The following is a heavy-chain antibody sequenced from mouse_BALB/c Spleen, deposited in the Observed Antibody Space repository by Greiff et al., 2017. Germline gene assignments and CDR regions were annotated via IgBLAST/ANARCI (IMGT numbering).Heavy chain of an antibody. CDR2: ISSGSSTI. Sequence: EVMLVESGGGLVQPGGSRKLSCAASGFTFSSFGMHWVRQAPEKGLEWVAYISSGSSTIYYADTVKGRFTISRDNPKNTLFLQMTSLRSEDTAMYYCARCYYGTGAMDYWGQGTSVTVSS. CDR1: GFTFSSFG. D-gene: IGHD1-2*01. J-gene: IGHJ4*01. V-gene: IGHV5-17*02. CDR3: ARCYYGTGAMDY.